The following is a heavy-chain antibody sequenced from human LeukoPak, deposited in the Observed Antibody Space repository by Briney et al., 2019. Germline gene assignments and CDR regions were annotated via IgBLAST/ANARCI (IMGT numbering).Heavy chain of an antibody. CDR2: IYYSGST. V-gene: IGHV4-59*01. CDR1: GGSISTYY. CDR3: ARGYCTGDTCGAGWFDP. Sequence: PSETLSLTCTVSGGSISTYYWSWIRQPPGKGLEWIGYIYYSGSTNYNPSLKSRVTISVDTSKNQFSLKLNSMTAADTAVYYCARGYCTGDTCGAGWFDPWGQGTLVTVSS. D-gene: IGHD2-8*02. J-gene: IGHJ5*02.